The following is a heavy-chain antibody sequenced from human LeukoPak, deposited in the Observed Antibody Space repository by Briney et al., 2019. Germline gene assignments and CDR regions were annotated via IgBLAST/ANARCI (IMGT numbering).Heavy chain of an antibody. CDR1: GESMIGHY. CDR3: VRATANGSGRAYDH. V-gene: IGHV4-34*01. J-gene: IGHJ4*02. CDR2: IHHSGDT. D-gene: IGHD3-10*01. Sequence: SETLSLTCAVYGESMIGHYWTWIRQPPGKRLEWIGEIHHSGDTNSNPSLKNRVTMSIDVSKNQFSLKVKSVTAADTAVYYCVRATANGSGRAYDHWAQGNLVPVSS.